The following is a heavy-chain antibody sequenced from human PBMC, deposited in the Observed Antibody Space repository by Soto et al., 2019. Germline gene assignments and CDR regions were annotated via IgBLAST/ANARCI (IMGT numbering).Heavy chain of an antibody. J-gene: IGHJ6*02. D-gene: IGHD3-16*02. CDR1: GGSFSGYY. Sequence: PSETLSLTCAVYGGSFSGYYWSWIRQPPGKGLEWIGEINHSGSTNYNPSLKSRVTISVDTSKNRFSLKLSSVTAADTAVYYCARGRGASLKDYYYGMDVWGQGTTVTVSS. CDR2: INHSGST. CDR3: ARGRGASLKDYYYGMDV. V-gene: IGHV4-34*01.